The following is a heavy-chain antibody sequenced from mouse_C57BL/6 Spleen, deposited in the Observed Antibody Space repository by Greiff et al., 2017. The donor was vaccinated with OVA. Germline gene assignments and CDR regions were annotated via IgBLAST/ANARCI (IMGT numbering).Heavy chain of an antibody. CDR1: GYAFSSYW. D-gene: IGHD2-2*01. CDR2: IDPETGGT. Sequence: VQLQQSGAELVKPGASVKISCKASGYAFSSYWMNWVKQRPVHGLEWIGAIDPETGGTAYNQKFKGKAILTADKSSSTAYMELRSLTSEDSAVYYCTRSNGYDRYAMDYWGQGTSVTVSS. CDR3: TRSNGYDRYAMDY. J-gene: IGHJ4*01. V-gene: IGHV1-15*01.